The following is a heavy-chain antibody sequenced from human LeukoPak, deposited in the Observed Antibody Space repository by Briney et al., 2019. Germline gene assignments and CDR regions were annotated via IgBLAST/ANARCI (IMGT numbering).Heavy chain of an antibody. CDR1: GFTVSRSY. V-gene: IGHV3-53*01. D-gene: IGHD6-19*01. J-gene: IGHJ4*02. Sequence: GGSLRLSCAASGFTVSRSYMIWARQAPGKGLEWVSVIYSGGTTYYADSVKGRFTISRDNSKNTLYLQMNSLRAEDTAVYYCANSAGYSSGWYDYWGQGTLVTVSS. CDR2: IYSGGTT. CDR3: ANSAGYSSGWYDY.